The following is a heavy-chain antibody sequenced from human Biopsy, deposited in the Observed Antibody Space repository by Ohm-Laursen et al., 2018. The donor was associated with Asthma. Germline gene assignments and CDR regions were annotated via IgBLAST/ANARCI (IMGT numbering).Heavy chain of an antibody. V-gene: IGHV3-30*03. CDR2: ISYDGSNK. D-gene: IGHD3-3*01. Sequence: SLRLSCTASGFTVSSYVMHWVRQAPGKGLEWVAVISYDGSNKYYADSVKGRFTISRDNSKNTLYLQMNSLRAEDTAVYSCASQSSGPDFWSGYYYFDFWGQGNLVTVSS. J-gene: IGHJ4*02. CDR3: ASQSSGPDFWSGYYYFDF. CDR1: GFTVSSYV.